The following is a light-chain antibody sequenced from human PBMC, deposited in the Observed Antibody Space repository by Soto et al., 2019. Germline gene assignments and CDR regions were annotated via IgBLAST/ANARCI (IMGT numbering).Light chain of an antibody. CDR3: QQSYSTPRT. Sequence: DIQMTQSPSSLSATVGDRVTITCRASQSISSYLNWFQQKPGKAPKLLIYAASILQSGVPSRFSGSGSGTDITLTISSLQSEDFATYYCQQSYSTPRTFGQGTTVEIK. J-gene: IGKJ1*01. CDR1: QSISSY. CDR2: AAS. V-gene: IGKV1-39*01.